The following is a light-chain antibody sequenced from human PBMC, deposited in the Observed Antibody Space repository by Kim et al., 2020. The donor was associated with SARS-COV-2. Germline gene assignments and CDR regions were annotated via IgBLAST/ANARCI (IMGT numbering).Light chain of an antibody. CDR2: QHD. CDR3: QAWDSSAAV. V-gene: IGLV3-1*01. CDR1: KLGDKY. J-gene: IGLJ2*01. Sequence: SYELTQPPSVSVSPGQTARITCSGDKLGDKYAFWYQQKPGQSPVLVTFQHDKRPSGISQRFSGSNSGNTAILTISGTRTIDEADYYCQAWDSSAAVFGGG.